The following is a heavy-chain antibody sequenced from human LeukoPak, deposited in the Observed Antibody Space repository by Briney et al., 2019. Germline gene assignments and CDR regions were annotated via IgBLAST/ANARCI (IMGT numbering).Heavy chain of an antibody. CDR2: INHSGST. D-gene: IGHD4-23*01. CDR3: ARGGAYGGNSYNWFDP. Sequence: PSETLSLTCAVYGGSFSGYYWSWIRQPPGKGLEWIGEINHSGSTNYNPSLKSRVTISVDTSKNQFSLKLSSVTAADTAVYYCARGGAYGGNSYNWFDPWGQGTLVTVSS. V-gene: IGHV4-34*01. CDR1: GGSFSGYY. J-gene: IGHJ5*02.